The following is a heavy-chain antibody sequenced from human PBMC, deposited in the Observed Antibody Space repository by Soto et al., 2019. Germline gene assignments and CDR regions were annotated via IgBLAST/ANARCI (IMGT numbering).Heavy chain of an antibody. CDR1: WDSFSSKGLA. Sequence: QTLSLTCGICWDSFSSKGLAWNWIRQAPSRGIEWLGRTYYRSKWYNDYAVSVNSRITVNPDTFKSQFSLQLSSVTPEDTAVYYCARGMYSGFDDWGQGTMVTVSS. CDR3: ARGMYSGFDD. J-gene: IGHJ3*01. D-gene: IGHD2-8*01. CDR2: TYYRSKWYN. V-gene: IGHV6-1*01.